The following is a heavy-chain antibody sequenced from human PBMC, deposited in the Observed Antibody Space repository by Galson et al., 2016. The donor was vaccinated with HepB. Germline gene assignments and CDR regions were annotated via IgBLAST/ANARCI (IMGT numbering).Heavy chain of an antibody. CDR3: ARETVATYTFDY. D-gene: IGHD2-2*02. CDR2: IYPSGST. Sequence: TLSLTCTVSGASISSYNYFYSWVRPHPGQGLEWIGYIYPSGSTYYNPSLRSRVSISIDTSKNQFSLRLGSVTAADTAVYFCARETVATYTFDYWGQGTLVTVSS. J-gene: IGHJ4*02. CDR1: GASISSYNYF. V-gene: IGHV4-31*03.